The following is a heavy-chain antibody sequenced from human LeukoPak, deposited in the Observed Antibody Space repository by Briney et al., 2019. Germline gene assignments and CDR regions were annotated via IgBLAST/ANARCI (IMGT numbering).Heavy chain of an antibody. V-gene: IGHV6-1*01. Sequence: SPTLSLTFAFSGDSVSINSALWNWIRQSPSRGLEWLGRTYNSSRWYNDYAVSVKSRITINADTSKNQFSLQLTSVTPEDTAVYYCANSKPMWNEAFDIWRQGRMVTV. CDR2: TYNSSRWYN. CDR1: GDSVSINSAL. J-gene: IGHJ3*02. D-gene: IGHD1-1*01. CDR3: ANSKPMWNEAFDI.